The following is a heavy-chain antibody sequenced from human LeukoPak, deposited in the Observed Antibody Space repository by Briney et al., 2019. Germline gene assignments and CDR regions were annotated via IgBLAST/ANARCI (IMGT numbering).Heavy chain of an antibody. CDR1: GGTFSSYA. J-gene: IGHJ6*04. Sequence: ASVKVSCKAPGGTFSSYAISWVRQAPGQGLEWMGGIIPIFGTANYAQKFQGRVTITADKSTSTAYVELSSLRSEDTAVYYCARGPRTTGTTYYYYGMDVWGKGTTVTVSS. CDR2: IIPIFGTA. D-gene: IGHD1-1*01. V-gene: IGHV1-69*06. CDR3: ARGPRTTGTTYYYYGMDV.